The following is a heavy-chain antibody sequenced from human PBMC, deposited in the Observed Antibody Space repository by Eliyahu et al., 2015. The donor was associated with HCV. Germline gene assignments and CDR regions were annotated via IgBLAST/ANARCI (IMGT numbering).Heavy chain of an antibody. CDR3: TRPFADYGDGMDV. J-gene: IGHJ6*02. Sequence: EVQLVESGGGLVQPGGSXXLSCAAXGFXXXGSAXHWVRQXSGKGLEWVGRIRSKANSYATAYAASVKGRFTISRDDSKNTAYLQMNSLKTEDTAVYYCTRPFADYGDGMDVWGQGTTVTVSS. D-gene: IGHD4-17*01. CDR2: IRSKANSYAT. CDR1: GFXXXGSA. V-gene: IGHV3-73*01.